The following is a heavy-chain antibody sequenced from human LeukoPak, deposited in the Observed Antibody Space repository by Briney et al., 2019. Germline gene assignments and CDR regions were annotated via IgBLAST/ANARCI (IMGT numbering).Heavy chain of an antibody. Sequence: PGGSPRLSCEASGFTFSVHWISWVRHAPGKGLEWVANIHKDGSEKNYVDSVKCRFTLSRDNAKNSLHLQMNRLGAADTDFYYCARGPGYGTRADYFDSWGQGTLVSVSS. CDR2: IHKDGSEK. J-gene: IGHJ4*02. V-gene: IGHV3-7*03. CDR3: ARGPGYGTRADYFDS. D-gene: IGHD2-2*01. CDR1: GFTFSVHW.